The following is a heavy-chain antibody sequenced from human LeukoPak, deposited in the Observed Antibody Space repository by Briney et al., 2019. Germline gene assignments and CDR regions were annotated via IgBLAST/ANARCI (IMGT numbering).Heavy chain of an antibody. CDR2: IYYSGST. V-gene: IGHV4-39*07. CDR1: GGSISSSSYY. CDR3: ARGSLTRFSSYFDY. J-gene: IGHJ4*02. Sequence: SETLSLTCTVSGGSISSSSYYWGWIRQPPGKGLEWIGSIYYSGSTYYNPSLKSRVTISVDTSKNQFSLKLSSVTAADTAVYYCARGSLTRFSSYFDYWGQGTLVTVSS. D-gene: IGHD3-3*01.